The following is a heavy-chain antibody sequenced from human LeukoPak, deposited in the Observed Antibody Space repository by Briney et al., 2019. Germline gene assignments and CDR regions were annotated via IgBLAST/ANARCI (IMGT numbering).Heavy chain of an antibody. Sequence: PSETLSLTCTVSGGSISSSSYYWGWIRQPPGKGLEWIGSIYYSGSTYYNPSLKSRVTISVDTSKNQFSRKRSSVTGADTAVYYCANGPGYYYCSGSYYVAPFDYWGQGTLVTVSS. CDR2: IYYSGST. D-gene: IGHD3-10*01. CDR3: ANGPGYYYCSGSYYVAPFDY. V-gene: IGHV4-39*01. J-gene: IGHJ4*02. CDR1: GGSISSSSYY.